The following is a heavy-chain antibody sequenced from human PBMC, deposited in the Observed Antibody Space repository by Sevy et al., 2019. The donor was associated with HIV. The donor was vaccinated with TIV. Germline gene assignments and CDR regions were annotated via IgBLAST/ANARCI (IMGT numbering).Heavy chain of an antibody. Sequence: SETLSLTCTVSGGSISTYYWSWIRQPPGKRLEWIGYVYYSGSTNYNPSLKSRVTISVDTSKNQFSLKLSSVTAAGTAVYYCARETDYYYYMDVWGKGTTVTVSS. J-gene: IGHJ6*03. CDR3: ARETDYYYYMDV. V-gene: IGHV4-59*01. CDR2: VYYSGST. D-gene: IGHD2-21*02. CDR1: GGSISTYY.